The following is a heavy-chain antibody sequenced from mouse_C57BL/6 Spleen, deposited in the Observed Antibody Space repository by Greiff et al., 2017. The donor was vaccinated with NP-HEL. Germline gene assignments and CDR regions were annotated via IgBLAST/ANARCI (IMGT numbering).Heavy chain of an antibody. CDR1: GYTFTSYG. V-gene: IGHV1-81*01. CDR3: ARGVYDGYYDYYAMDY. J-gene: IGHJ4*01. CDR2: IYPRSGNT. D-gene: IGHD2-3*01. Sequence: LVESGAELARPGASVKLSCKASGYTFTSYGISWVKQRTGQGLEWIGEIYPRSGNTYYNEKFKGKATLTADKSSSTAYMELRSLTSEDSAVYFCARGVYDGYYDYYAMDYWGQGTSVTVSS.